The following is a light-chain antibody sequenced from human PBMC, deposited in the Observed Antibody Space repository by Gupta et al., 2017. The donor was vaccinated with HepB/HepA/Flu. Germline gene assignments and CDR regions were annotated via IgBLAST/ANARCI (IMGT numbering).Light chain of an antibody. J-gene: IGLJ2*01. CDR1: YSNIGSNS. V-gene: IGLV1-44*01. CDR2: NNS. CDR3: ATWDDSVNGPV. Sequence: QTVLSQPPSASGTPGQRVTLSCSGSYSNIGSNSVNWYQQFPGTAPKVLIYNNSRRPSGVPDRFSGSKSGTSASLAISGLHSEDESDYFCATWDDSVNGPVFGGGTKLTVL.